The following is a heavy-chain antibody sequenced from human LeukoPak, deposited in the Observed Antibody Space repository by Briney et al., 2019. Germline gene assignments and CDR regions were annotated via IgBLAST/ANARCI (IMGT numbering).Heavy chain of an antibody. CDR3: ARVGAAAGTSY. V-gene: IGHV4-34*01. Sequence: SETLSLTCAVYGGSFSGYYWSWIRQPLGKGLEWIGEINHSGSTNYNPSLKSRVTISVDTSKNQFSLKLSSVTAADTAVYYCARVGAAAGTSYWGQGTLVTVSS. J-gene: IGHJ4*02. D-gene: IGHD6-13*01. CDR1: GGSFSGYY. CDR2: INHSGST.